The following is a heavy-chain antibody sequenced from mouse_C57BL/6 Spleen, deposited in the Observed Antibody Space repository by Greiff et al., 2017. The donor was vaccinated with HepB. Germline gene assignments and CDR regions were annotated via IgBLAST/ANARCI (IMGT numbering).Heavy chain of an antibody. D-gene: IGHD2-2*01. J-gene: IGHJ2*01. CDR1: GFTFSSYA. Sequence: EVKLMESGGGLVKPGGSLKLSCAASGFTFSSYAMSWVRQTPEKRLEWVATISDGGSYTYYPDNVKGRFTISRDNAKNNLYLQMSHLKSEDTAMYYCARDEGLRLVDYWGQGTTLTVSS. V-gene: IGHV5-4*01. CDR3: ARDEGLRLVDY. CDR2: ISDGGSYT.